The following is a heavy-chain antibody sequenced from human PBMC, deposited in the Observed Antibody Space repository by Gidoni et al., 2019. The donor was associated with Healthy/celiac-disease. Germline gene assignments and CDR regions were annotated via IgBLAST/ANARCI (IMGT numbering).Heavy chain of an antibody. CDR2: IIPILGIA. V-gene: IGHV1-69*04. CDR3: ARGMVRGVAEYFQH. CDR1: GGTFSSYA. D-gene: IGHD3-10*01. J-gene: IGHJ1*01. Sequence: QVQLVQSGAEVKKPGTSVKVSCKASGGTFSSYAISWVRQAPGQGLEWMGRIIPILGIANYAQKFQGRVTITADKSTSTAYMELSSLRSEDTAVYYCARGMVRGVAEYFQHWGQGTLVTVSS.